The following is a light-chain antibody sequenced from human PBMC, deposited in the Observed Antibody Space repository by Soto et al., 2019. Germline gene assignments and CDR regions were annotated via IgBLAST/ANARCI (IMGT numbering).Light chain of an antibody. J-gene: IGKJ2*01. V-gene: IGKV3-20*01. CDR1: QTVRNNY. CDR2: DAS. CDR3: QQYYNWPPYT. Sequence: EFVLTQSPGTLSLSPGERATLSCRASQTVRNNYLAWYQQKPGQAPRLLIYDASSRATGIPDRFSGGGSGTDFTLTISRLEPEDFAVYYCQQYYNWPPYTFGQGTKLQIK.